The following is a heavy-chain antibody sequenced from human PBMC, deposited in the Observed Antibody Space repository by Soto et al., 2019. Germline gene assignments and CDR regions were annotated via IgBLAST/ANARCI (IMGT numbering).Heavy chain of an antibody. D-gene: IGHD3-3*01. CDR1: GFTVSSNY. J-gene: IGHJ4*02. CDR3: VSYDFWSGYSDY. Sequence: EVQLVGSGGGLVQPGGSLRLSCAVSGFTVSSNYMSWFRQAPGKGLEWVSIFYTGGSTYYSDSVKGRFTISRDNSKNTLYLQMNSLREEDTAVYYCVSYDFWSGYSDYWGQGTRVTVSS. V-gene: IGHV3-66*01. CDR2: FYTGGST.